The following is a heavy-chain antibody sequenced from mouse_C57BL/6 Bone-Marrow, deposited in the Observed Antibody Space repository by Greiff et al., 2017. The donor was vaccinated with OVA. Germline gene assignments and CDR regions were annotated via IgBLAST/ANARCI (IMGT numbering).Heavy chain of an antibody. J-gene: IGHJ1*03. CDR2: INPNYGTT. D-gene: IGHD1-1*01. V-gene: IGHV1-39*01. CDR1: GYSFTDYN. CDR3: ATKALLRYHYWYFDV. Sequence: VQLKQSGPELVKPGASVKISCKASGYSFTDYNMNWVKQSNGKSLEWIGVINPNYGTTSYNQKFKGKATLTVDQSSSTAYMQLNSLTSEDSAVYYCATKALLRYHYWYFDVWGTGTTVTVSS.